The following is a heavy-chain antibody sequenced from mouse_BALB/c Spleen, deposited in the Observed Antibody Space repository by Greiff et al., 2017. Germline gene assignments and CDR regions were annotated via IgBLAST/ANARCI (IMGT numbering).Heavy chain of an antibody. V-gene: IGHV1-80*01. CDR3: ASYYDYAY. CDR1: GYAFSSYW. CDR2: IYPGDGDT. J-gene: IGHJ3*01. Sequence: QVQLQQSGAELVRPGSSVKISCKASGYAFSSYWMNWVKQRPGQGLEWIGQIYPGDGDTNYNGKFKGKATLTADKSSSTAYMQLSSLTAEDSAVYFCASYYDYAYWGQGTLLTVSA. D-gene: IGHD2-4*01.